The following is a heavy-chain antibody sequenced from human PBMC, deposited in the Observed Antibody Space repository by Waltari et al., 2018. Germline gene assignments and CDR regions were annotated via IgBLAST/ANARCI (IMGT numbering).Heavy chain of an antibody. CDR3: ARDSGKYLDP. J-gene: IGHJ5*02. CDR2: IFYSGST. V-gene: IGHV4-59*01. D-gene: IGHD6-25*01. Sequence: QVQLQESGPGLVKTSETLSLTCIVSGASISAYHWSWIRQTPGKGLEWIGQIFYSGSTNYNPSLKSRVTITIDMPKNQFSLKLSSVAAADTAVYYCARDSGKYLDPWGQGTLVTVSS. CDR1: GASISAYH.